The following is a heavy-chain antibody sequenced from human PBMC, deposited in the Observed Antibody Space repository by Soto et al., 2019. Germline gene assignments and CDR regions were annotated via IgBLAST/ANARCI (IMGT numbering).Heavy chain of an antibody. D-gene: IGHD1-1*01. CDR3: ARDGERDTGLNFYYYLHGMDA. V-gene: IGHV1-18*04. J-gene: IGHJ6*02. CDR2: ISPYNGTT. CDR1: GYTFTTYG. Sequence: ASVKVSCKASGYTFTTYGISWVRQAPGQGLEWMGWISPYNGTTKYAEKFQGEMTMTTDTATSTAYMGLRSLRSDDTAVYYCARDGERDTGLNFYYYLHGMDAWGQGTRVTVSS.